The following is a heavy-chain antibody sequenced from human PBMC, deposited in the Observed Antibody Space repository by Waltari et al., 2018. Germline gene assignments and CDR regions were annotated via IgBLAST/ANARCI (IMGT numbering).Heavy chain of an antibody. CDR1: GGSFSGYY. J-gene: IGHJ6*02. CDR3: ARHRRLPRDYYYYGMDV. D-gene: IGHD6-25*01. CDR2: INQSGGT. V-gene: IGHV4-34*01. Sequence: QVQLQQWGAGLLKPSETLSLTCAVYGGSFSGYYWSWIRQPPGKGLEWMGEINQSGGTNCNPSLKSRVTMSVDTSKNQFSLKLSSVTAADTAVYYCARHRRLPRDYYYYGMDVWGQGTTVTVSS.